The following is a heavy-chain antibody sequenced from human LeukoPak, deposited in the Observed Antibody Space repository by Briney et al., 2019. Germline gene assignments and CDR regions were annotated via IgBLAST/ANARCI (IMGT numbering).Heavy chain of an antibody. J-gene: IGHJ5*02. CDR2: MNAISGNT. V-gene: IGHV1-8*01. Sequence: ASVKVSCKASGYTFTSYDINWVRQATGQGLEWMGWMNAISGNTGYAQKFQGRVTMTRNTSISTAYMELSSLRSEDTAVYYCVRALSVAARNWFDPWGQGTLVTVSS. CDR3: VRALSVAARNWFDP. D-gene: IGHD6-19*01. CDR1: GYTFTSYD.